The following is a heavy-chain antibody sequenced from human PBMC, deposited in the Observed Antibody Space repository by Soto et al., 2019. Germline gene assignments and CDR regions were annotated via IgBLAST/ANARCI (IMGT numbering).Heavy chain of an antibody. Sequence: SETLSLTCTVSGGSISSSSYYWGWIRQPPGKGLEWIGSIYYSGSTYYNPSLKSRVTISVDTSKNQFSLKLSSVTAADTAVYYCARRSPEYSSSWYGTKFDYRGQGTLVTVSS. J-gene: IGHJ4*02. CDR2: IYYSGST. CDR3: ARRSPEYSSSWYGTKFDY. V-gene: IGHV4-39*01. CDR1: GGSISSSSYY. D-gene: IGHD6-13*01.